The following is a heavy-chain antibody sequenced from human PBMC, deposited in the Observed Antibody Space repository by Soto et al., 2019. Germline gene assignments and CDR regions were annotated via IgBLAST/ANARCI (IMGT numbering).Heavy chain of an antibody. Sequence: QVQLEESGGGVVQPGRSLRLSCVASGFTFRNYPVHWVRQAPGKGLEWVAVTSSDGNLKYYADSVKGRFTISRYSSKNTLYLQMSSRRIDDAGVYYCARQPVVGVWLNDYWGQGTLVTVSS. V-gene: IGHV3-30-3*01. CDR3: ARQPVVGVWLNDY. J-gene: IGHJ4*02. D-gene: IGHD6-6*01. CDR1: GFTFRNYP. CDR2: TSSDGNLK.